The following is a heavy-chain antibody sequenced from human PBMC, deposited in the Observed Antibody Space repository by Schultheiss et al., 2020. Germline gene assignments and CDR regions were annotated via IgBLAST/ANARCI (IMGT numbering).Heavy chain of an antibody. CDR1: GGSISSYY. D-gene: IGHD3-3*01. Sequence: SETLSLTCTVSGGSISSYYWSWIRQPPGKGLEWIGYIYYSGSTNYNPSLKSRVTISVDTSKNQFSLKLRSVTAADTAVYYCARRPSGYYHRWFESWGQGTRGNVYS. CDR2: IYYSGST. V-gene: IGHV4-59*12. J-gene: IGHJ5*01. CDR3: ARRPSGYYHRWFES.